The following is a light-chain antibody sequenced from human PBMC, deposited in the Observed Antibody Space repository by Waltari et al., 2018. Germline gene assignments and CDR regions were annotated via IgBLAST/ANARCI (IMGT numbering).Light chain of an antibody. CDR3: SSYTTGRTVVI. J-gene: IGLJ2*01. V-gene: IGLV2-14*03. CDR2: NVS. Sequence: HSALTQPASVSGSPGQSFPTTCPGTNAHIGAYNYVPWYQLHPGQAPKLIIYNVSKRPSGVSDRFSGSKSANTASLTISDLQAEDDNDYYCSSYTTGRTVVIFGGGTKLTVL. CDR1: NAHIGAYNY.